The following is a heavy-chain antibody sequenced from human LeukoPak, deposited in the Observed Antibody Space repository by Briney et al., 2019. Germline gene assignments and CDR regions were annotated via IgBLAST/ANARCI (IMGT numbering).Heavy chain of an antibody. CDR3: ARMKLYHSHGY. J-gene: IGHJ4*02. Sequence: PSETLSLTCAVYGGSFSGYYWSWIRQPPGKGLEWIGEINHSGSTNYNPSLKSRVTISVDTSKNQFSLKLRSVTAADTAVYYCARMKLYHSHGYWGQGTLVTVSS. D-gene: IGHD2-2*01. V-gene: IGHV4-34*01. CDR2: INHSGST. CDR1: GGSFSGYY.